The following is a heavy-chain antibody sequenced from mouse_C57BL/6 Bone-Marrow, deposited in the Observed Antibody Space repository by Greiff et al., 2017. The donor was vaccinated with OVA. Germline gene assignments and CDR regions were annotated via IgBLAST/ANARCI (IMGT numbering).Heavy chain of an antibody. J-gene: IGHJ1*03. CDR2: IYPGSGST. V-gene: IGHV1-55*01. Sequence: QVQLQQPGAELVKPGASVKMSCKASGYTFTSYWITWVKQRPGQGLEWIGDIYPGSGSTNYNEKFKSKATLTVDTSSSTAYMQLSSLTSEDSAVYDCARSGGITTVVANWYFDVWGTGTTVTVSS. D-gene: IGHD1-1*01. CDR1: GYTFTSYW. CDR3: ARSGGITTVVANWYFDV.